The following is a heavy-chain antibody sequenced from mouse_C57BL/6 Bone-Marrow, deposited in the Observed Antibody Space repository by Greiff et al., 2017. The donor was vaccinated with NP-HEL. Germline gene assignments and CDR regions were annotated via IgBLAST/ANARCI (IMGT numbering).Heavy chain of an antibody. V-gene: IGHV1-42*01. CDR2: INPSTGGT. D-gene: IGHD2-4*01. CDR3: ARRRWISYYAMDY. Sequence: VQLQQSGPELVKPGASVKISCKASGYSFTGYYMNWVKQSPEKSLEWIGEINPSTGGTTYNQKFKAKATLTVDKSSSTAYMQLKSLTSEDSAVYYCARRRWISYYAMDYWGQGTSVTVSS. J-gene: IGHJ4*01. CDR1: GYSFTGYY.